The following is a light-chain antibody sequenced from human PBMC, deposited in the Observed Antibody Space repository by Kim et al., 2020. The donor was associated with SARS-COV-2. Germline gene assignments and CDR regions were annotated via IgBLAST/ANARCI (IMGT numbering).Light chain of an antibody. CDR3: QQYGSSPFT. Sequence: EIVLTQSPATLSLSPGERATLSCGASQSVSSSHLAWYQQKPGLAPRLLIYDASSRATGIPDRFSGRGSGTDFTLTISRLEPEDFAVYYCQQYGSSPFTFGPGTKVDIK. CDR1: QSVSSSH. V-gene: IGKV3D-20*01. J-gene: IGKJ3*01. CDR2: DAS.